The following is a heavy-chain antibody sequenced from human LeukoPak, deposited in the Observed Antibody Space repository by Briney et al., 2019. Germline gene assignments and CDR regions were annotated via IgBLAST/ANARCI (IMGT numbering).Heavy chain of an antibody. CDR2: ISGTGGST. J-gene: IGHJ3*02. Sequence: GGSLRLSCAASGFTFSNYPMNWVRQSPERGLEWVSAISGTGGSTSYADSLKGRFTISRDNSKNTLYLQMSSLTAEDTAVYYCAKECGRDYDDRAFDIWGQGTMVTVSS. CDR1: GFTFSNYP. CDR3: AKECGRDYDDRAFDI. D-gene: IGHD3-22*01. V-gene: IGHV3-23*01.